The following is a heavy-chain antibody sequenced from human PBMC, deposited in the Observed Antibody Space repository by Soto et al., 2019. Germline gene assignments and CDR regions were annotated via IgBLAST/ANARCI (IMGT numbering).Heavy chain of an antibody. CDR1: GGSISSYY. Sequence: SETLSLTCTVSGGSISSYYCSWIRQPPGKGLEWIGYIYYSGSTNYNPSLKSRVTISVDTSKNQFSLKLSSVTAADTAVYYCARSMVRGVFIGNWFDPWGQGTLVTVSS. V-gene: IGHV4-59*01. J-gene: IGHJ5*02. D-gene: IGHD3-10*01. CDR2: IYYSGST. CDR3: ARSMVRGVFIGNWFDP.